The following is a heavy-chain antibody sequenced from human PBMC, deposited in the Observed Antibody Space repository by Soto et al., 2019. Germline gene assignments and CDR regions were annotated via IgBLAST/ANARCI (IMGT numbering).Heavy chain of an antibody. CDR1: GGSISSGDYY. V-gene: IGHV4-30-4*01. J-gene: IGHJ5*02. CDR3: ARERPDGSRLDP. Sequence: QVQLQESGPGLVKPSQTLSLTCTVSGGSISSGDYYWSWIRQPPGKGLEWIGYIYYSGSTYYNPSLKRRITRSVDPSKNQFSRKLSSVTAADTAVYYCARERPDGSRLDPWGQGTLVTVSS. CDR2: IYYSGST. D-gene: IGHD6-13*01.